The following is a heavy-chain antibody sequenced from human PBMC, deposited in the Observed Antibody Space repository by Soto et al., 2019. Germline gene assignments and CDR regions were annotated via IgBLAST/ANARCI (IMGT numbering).Heavy chain of an antibody. J-gene: IGHJ2*01. CDR1: GYTFTSYG. D-gene: IGHD2-2*01. V-gene: IGHV1-18*01. Sequence: QVQLVQSGAEVKKPGASVKVSCKASGYTFTSYGISWVRQAPGQGLEWMGWISAYNGNTNYAQKPQGRLTMTTATSTGTAYMGLRIRLSDDTSVYYCALNLNVVLVPADTDLRYFDLWGRGTLVTFSS. CDR3: ALNLNVVLVPADTDLRYFDL. CDR2: ISAYNGNT.